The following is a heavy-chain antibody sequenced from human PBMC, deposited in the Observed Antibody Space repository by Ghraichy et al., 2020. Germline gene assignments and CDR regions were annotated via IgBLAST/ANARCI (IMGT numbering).Heavy chain of an antibody. CDR1: GFTFGSYA. V-gene: IGHV3-23*01. CDR3: AKRGGGFFCGGGVCSPDS. D-gene: IGHD2-21*02. CDR2: IGNSGGNI. J-gene: IGHJ4*02. Sequence: SCAASGFTFGSYAMHWVRQAPGKGLEWVSAIGNSGGNIYYADSVKGRFTVSRDNSKNTLYLQMNSLRADDTAVYYCAKRGGGFFCGGGVCSPDSWGQGTLVTVSS.